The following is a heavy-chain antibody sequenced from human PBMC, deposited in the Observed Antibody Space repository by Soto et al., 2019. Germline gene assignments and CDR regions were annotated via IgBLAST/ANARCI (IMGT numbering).Heavy chain of an antibody. CDR2: IYYSGST. CDR1: GGSISSYY. J-gene: IGHJ4*02. D-gene: IGHD5-12*01. CDR3: AREESYDFVFDY. Sequence: SETLSLTCTVSGGSISSYYWSWIRQPPGKGLEWIGYIYYSGSTNYNPSLKSRVTISVDTSKNQFSLKLSSVTAADTAVYYCAREESYDFVFDYWGQGTLVTVSS. V-gene: IGHV4-59*01.